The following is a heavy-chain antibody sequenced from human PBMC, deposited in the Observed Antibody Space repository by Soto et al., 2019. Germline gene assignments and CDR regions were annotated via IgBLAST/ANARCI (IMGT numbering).Heavy chain of an antibody. D-gene: IGHD3-10*01. CDR3: AAVFDWPHSGSSGSYYFDY. CDR1: GFTFTSSA. CDR2: IVVGSGNT. J-gene: IGHJ4*02. Sequence: QMQLVQSGPEVKKPGTSVKVSCKASGFTFTSSAMQWVRQARGQRLEWIGWIVVGSGNTNYAQKFQERVTITRDMSTSTAYMELSSLRSEDTPVYYWAAVFDWPHSGSSGSYYFDYWGQGTLVTVSS. V-gene: IGHV1-58*02.